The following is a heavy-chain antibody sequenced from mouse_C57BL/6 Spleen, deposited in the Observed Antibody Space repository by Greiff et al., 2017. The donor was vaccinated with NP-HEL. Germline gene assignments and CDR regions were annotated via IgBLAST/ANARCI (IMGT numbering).Heavy chain of an antibody. V-gene: IGHV1-52*01. Sequence: VQLQQPGAELVRPGSSVKLSCKASGYTFTSYWMHWVKQRPIQGLEWIGNIDPSDSETHYNQKFKDKATLTVDKSSSTAYMQLSSLTSEDSAVYYCARWGLGQDYAMDYWGQGTSVTVSS. CDR1: GYTFTSYW. CDR3: ARWGLGQDYAMDY. J-gene: IGHJ4*01. D-gene: IGHD3-3*01. CDR2: IDPSDSET.